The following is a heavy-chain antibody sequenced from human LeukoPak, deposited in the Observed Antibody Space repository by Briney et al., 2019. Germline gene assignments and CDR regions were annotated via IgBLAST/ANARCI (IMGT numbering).Heavy chain of an antibody. Sequence: GESLKISCKGSGYSFTSYWVTWVRQMPGKGLEWMGTIDPSDSNSNYSPSFQGHVTISTDKSISTAYLQWSSLKASDTAMCYCARRREYYDSSGYSIAFDIWGQGTMVTVSS. V-gene: IGHV5-10-1*01. J-gene: IGHJ3*02. CDR3: ARRREYYDSSGYSIAFDI. D-gene: IGHD3-22*01. CDR2: IDPSDSNS. CDR1: GYSFTSYW.